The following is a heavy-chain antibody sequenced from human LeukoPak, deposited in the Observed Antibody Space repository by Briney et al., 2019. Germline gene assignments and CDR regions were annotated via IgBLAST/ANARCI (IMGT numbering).Heavy chain of an antibody. CDR1: GFTFSSHY. CDR2: IYTSST. D-gene: IGHD1-1*01. CDR3: ARFDDPWYFHC. V-gene: IGHV3-53*01. Sequence: GGSLRLSCAASGFTFSSHYMSWVRQAPGKGLEWVSVIYTSSTYYADSVKGRFTISRDNSKNTLYLQMNRLRAEDTAVYYCARFDDPWYFHCWGQGTLVTVSS. J-gene: IGHJ4*02.